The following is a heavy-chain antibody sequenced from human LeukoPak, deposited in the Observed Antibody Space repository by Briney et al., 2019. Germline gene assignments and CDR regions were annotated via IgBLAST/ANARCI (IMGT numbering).Heavy chain of an antibody. Sequence: PSETLSLTCAVYGGSFSGYYWSWIRQPPGKGLEWIGEINHSGSTNYNPSLKSRVTMAVDTSENQFSLELSSVTAADTAVYYCTRVKAARPPYFDGWGQGALVTVSS. J-gene: IGHJ4*02. CDR1: GGSFSGYY. V-gene: IGHV4-34*01. CDR3: TRVKAARPPYFDG. CDR2: INHSGST. D-gene: IGHD6-6*01.